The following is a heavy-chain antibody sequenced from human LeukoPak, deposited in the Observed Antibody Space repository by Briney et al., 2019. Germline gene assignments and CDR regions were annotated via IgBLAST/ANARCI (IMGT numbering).Heavy chain of an antibody. V-gene: IGHV4-34*01. CDR3: ARVDLAARPGVGVDY. CDR2: INHSGST. CDR1: GGSFSGYY. Sequence: PSETLSLTCAVYGGSFSGYYWSWIRQPPGKGPEWIGEINHSGSTNYNPSLKSRVTISVDTSKNQFSLKLSSVTAADTAVYYCARVDLAARPGVGVDYWGQGTLVTVSS. J-gene: IGHJ4*02. D-gene: IGHD1-26*01.